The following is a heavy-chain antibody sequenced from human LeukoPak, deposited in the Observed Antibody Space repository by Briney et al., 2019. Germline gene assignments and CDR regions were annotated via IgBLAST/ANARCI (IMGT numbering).Heavy chain of an antibody. CDR2: IYYSGST. J-gene: IGHJ3*02. CDR3: ARSFDRRDGYNSDAFDI. V-gene: IGHV4-59*01. D-gene: IGHD5-24*01. Sequence: PSETLSLTCTVSGGSISSYYWSWIRKPPGKGLEWIGYIYYSGSTNYNPSLKSRVTISVDTSKNQFSLKLSSVTAADTAVYYCARSFDRRDGYNSDAFDIWGQGTMVTVSS. CDR1: GGSISSYY.